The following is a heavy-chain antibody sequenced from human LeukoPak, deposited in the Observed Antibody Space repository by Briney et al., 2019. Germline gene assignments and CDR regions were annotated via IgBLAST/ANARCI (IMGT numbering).Heavy chain of an antibody. CDR1: GFTFSSYS. V-gene: IGHV3-48*01. Sequence: GGSLRLSCAASGFTFSSYSMNWVRRAPGKGLEWVSYISSSSSTIYYADSVKGRFTISRDNAKNSLYLQMNSLRAEDTAVYYCARDLRLYGGNSGDAFDIWGQGTMVTVSS. CDR2: ISSSSSTI. CDR3: ARDLRLYGGNSGDAFDI. J-gene: IGHJ3*02. D-gene: IGHD4-23*01.